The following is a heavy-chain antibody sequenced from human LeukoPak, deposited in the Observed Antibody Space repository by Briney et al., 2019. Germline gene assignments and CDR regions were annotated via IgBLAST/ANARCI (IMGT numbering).Heavy chain of an antibody. Sequence: SVKVSCTCSGGTFSSYAISWVRQDPGQGLEWMGGIIPIFGTANYAQKFQGRVTITADESTSTAYMELSSLRSEDTAVYYCARLRVRYSPEYYFDYWGQGTLVTVSS. V-gene: IGHV1-69*01. CDR2: IIPIFGTA. J-gene: IGHJ4*02. CDR1: GGTFSSYA. CDR3: ARLRVRYSPEYYFDY. D-gene: IGHD2-15*01.